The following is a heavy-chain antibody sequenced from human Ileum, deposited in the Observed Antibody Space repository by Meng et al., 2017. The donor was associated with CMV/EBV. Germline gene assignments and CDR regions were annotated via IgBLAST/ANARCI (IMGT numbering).Heavy chain of an antibody. V-gene: IGHV4-59*01. CDR3: ALRGLAAGTLQQ. CDR1: GGSMSSTC. Sequence: QWQLVWSGPGVVNPSVTLALACAGSGGSMSSTCWSWVRQPPGKGLEWIGYVCYNRINDYNPYIKSRITISGDTSKNKFSLQVTSVTAADTAMYYCALRGLAAGTLQQWGQGTLVTVSS. D-gene: IGHD6-13*01. CDR2: VCYNRIN. J-gene: IGHJ1*01.